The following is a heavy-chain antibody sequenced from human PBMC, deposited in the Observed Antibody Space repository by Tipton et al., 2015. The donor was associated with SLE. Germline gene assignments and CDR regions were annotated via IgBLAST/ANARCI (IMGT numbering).Heavy chain of an antibody. V-gene: IGHV3-21*01. J-gene: IGHJ3*02. CDR3: ARAAIAVAGAFDI. Sequence: GSLRLSCAASGFTFSSYSMNWVRQAPGKGLEWVSSISSSSSYIYYADSVKGRFTISRDNAENSLYLQMNSLRAEDTAVYYCARAAIAVAGAFDIWGQGTMVTVSS. CDR2: ISSSSSYI. CDR1: GFTFSSYS. D-gene: IGHD6-19*01.